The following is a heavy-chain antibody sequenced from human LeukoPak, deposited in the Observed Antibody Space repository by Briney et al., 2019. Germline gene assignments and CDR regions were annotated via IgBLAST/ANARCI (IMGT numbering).Heavy chain of an antibody. CDR1: GGSISSYY. CDR2: IYNSGST. D-gene: IGHD1-1*01. Sequence: SETLSLTCTVPGGSISSYYWSWIRQPPGKGLEWIGYIYNSGSTNYNPSLKSRVTISVDMSKNQFSLKLSSVTAADSAVYYCARQREGYYFDYWGQGTLVTVSS. J-gene: IGHJ4*02. V-gene: IGHV4-59*01. CDR3: ARQREGYYFDY.